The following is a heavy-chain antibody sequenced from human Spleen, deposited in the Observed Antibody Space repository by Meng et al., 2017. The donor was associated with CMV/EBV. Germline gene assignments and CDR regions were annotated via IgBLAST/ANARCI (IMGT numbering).Heavy chain of an antibody. J-gene: IGHJ4*02. CDR1: GDSISSYY. Sequence: LRLSCTVSGDSISSYYWSWIRQPPGKGLEWIGYIYYTGGANYNPSLKSRVTISVDTSKNQFSLKLSSVTAADTAVYYCTRHGSGSYFHYWGQGTLVTVS. D-gene: IGHD3-10*01. V-gene: IGHV4-59*01. CDR2: IYYTGGA. CDR3: TRHGSGSYFHY.